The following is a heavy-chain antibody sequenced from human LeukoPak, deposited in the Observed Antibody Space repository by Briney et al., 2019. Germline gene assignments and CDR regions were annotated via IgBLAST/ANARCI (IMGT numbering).Heavy chain of an antibody. J-gene: IGHJ4*02. CDR1: GITFSNYA. Sequence: GGSPRLSCVASGITFSNYAVSWVRQAPEKGLDWVSVISGSAHKIRYADSVKGRFTISRDNSENIVYLQMNSLRAEDTAVYYCAMHRNWAFRSAFDYWGQGTLVTVSS. D-gene: IGHD7-27*01. CDR2: ISGSAHKI. V-gene: IGHV3-23*01. CDR3: AMHRNWAFRSAFDY.